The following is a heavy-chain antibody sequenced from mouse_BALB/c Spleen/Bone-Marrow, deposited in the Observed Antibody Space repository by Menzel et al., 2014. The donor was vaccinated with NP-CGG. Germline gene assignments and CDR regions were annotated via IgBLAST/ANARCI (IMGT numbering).Heavy chain of an antibody. D-gene: IGHD2-4*01. CDR3: ARDDYAY. V-gene: IGHV1-7*01. Sequence: VKLVESGAELAKPGASVKMSCKASGYTFTSYWMHWVKQRPGQGLEWIGYIYPSTGYTKHNQKFKDKAIMTADKSSSTACMQLSSLTSEDSAVYYCARDDYAYWGQGTLVTVSA. J-gene: IGHJ3*01. CDR2: IYPSTGYT. CDR1: GYTFTSYW.